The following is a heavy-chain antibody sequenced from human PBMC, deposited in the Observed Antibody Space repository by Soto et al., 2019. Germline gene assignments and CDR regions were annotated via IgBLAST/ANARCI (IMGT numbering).Heavy chain of an antibody. CDR1: GGSFSGYY. CDR3: ARGPRPFVGATTGSDFDY. Sequence: QVQLQQWGAGLLKPSETLSLTCAVYGGSFSGYYWSWIRQPPGKGLEWIGEINPSGSTNYNPSLKSRVTISVDTSKNQFSLKLSSVTAADTAVYYCARGPRPFVGATTGSDFDYGGQGTLVTVSS. D-gene: IGHD1-26*01. V-gene: IGHV4-34*01. CDR2: INPSGST. J-gene: IGHJ4*02.